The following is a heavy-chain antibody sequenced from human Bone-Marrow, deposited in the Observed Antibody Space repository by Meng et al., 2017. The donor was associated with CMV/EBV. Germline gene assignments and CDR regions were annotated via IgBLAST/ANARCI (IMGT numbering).Heavy chain of an antibody. D-gene: IGHD4-23*01. CDR2: IKQDGSEK. CDR3: ASYGGNPIFRAFGF. J-gene: IGHJ3*01. Sequence: GESLKISCAASGFTFSSYWMSWVRQAPGKGLEWVANIKQDGSEKYYVDSVKGRFTISRDNAKNSLYPQINSLIAEDTAVYYRASYGGNPIFRAFGFWGQGTMVTGSS. CDR1: GFTFSSYW. V-gene: IGHV3-7*03.